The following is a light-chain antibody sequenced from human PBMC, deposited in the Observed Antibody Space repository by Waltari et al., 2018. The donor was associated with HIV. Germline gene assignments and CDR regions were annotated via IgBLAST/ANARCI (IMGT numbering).Light chain of an antibody. J-gene: IGLJ3*02. V-gene: IGLV1-40*01. Sequence: QSVLTQPPSVSGAPGQTVTISCTGSSSNIGAASDVHWYQQVPGTAPKLLIYANTKRPSGVPDRFSGSKSGTSASLAISGLQTEDEADYYCQSYVSSVNVVFGGGTRVTVL. CDR1: SSNIGAASD. CDR2: ANT. CDR3: QSYVSSVNVV.